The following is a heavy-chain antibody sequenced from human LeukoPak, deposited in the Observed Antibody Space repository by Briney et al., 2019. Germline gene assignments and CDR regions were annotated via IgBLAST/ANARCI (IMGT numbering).Heavy chain of an antibody. V-gene: IGHV4-59*01. Sequence: SETLSLTCTVSGGSISSYYWSWIRQPPGKGLEWIGHIYYSGSTNYNPSLKSRVTISVDTSKNQFSLKLSSVTAADTAVYYCARSRWLQGDYFDYWGQGTLVTVSS. CDR2: IYYSGST. CDR3: ARSRWLQGDYFDY. J-gene: IGHJ4*02. CDR1: GGSISSYY. D-gene: IGHD5-24*01.